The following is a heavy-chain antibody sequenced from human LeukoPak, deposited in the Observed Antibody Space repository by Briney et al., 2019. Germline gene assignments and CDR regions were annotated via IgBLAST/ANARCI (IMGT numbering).Heavy chain of an antibody. CDR2: ISAYNGNT. J-gene: IGHJ4*02. V-gene: IGHV1-18*01. D-gene: IGHD5-24*01. CDR3: ARGTNYRPLFDY. CDR1: GYTFTSYG. Sequence: GASVKVSCKASGYTFTSYGISWVRQAPGQGLEWMGWISAYNGNTNYAQKFQGRVTMTRDMSTSTVYMELSSLRSDDTAVYYCARGTNYRPLFDYWGQGTLVTVSS.